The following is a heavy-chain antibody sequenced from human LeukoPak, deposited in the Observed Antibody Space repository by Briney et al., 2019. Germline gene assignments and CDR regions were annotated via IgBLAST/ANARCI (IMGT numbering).Heavy chain of an antibody. CDR1: GSTFRSYG. V-gene: IGHV3-30*03. CDR3: AFNNNFKY. Sequence: PGGSLRLSCAASGSTFRSYGMHWVRQAPGKGLEWVAVISYDGSNKYYADSVKGRFSISRDNSKNTLYLQMNSLRAEDTAVYYCAFNNNFKYWGQGTLVIVS. D-gene: IGHD1/OR15-1a*01. J-gene: IGHJ4*02. CDR2: ISYDGSNK.